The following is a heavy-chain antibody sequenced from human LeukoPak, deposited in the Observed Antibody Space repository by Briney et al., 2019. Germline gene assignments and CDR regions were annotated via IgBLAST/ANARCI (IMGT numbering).Heavy chain of an antibody. Sequence: MGXIIPIFGTANYAQKFQGRVTITADKSTSTAYMELSSLRSEDTAVYYCARGSELWSPHYFDYWGQGTLVTVSS. V-gene: IGHV1-69*06. D-gene: IGHD5-18*01. CDR2: IIPIFGTA. J-gene: IGHJ4*02. CDR3: ARGSELWSPHYFDY.